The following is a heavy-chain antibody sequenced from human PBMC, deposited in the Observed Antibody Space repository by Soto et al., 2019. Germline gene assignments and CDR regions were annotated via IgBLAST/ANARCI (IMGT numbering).Heavy chain of an antibody. CDR2: ISGSGGST. CDR3: AKVGPLLWFGENYFDY. Sequence: HPGGSLRLSCAASGFTFSSYAMSWVRQAPGKGLEWVSAISGSGGSTYYADSVKGRFTISRDNSKNTLYLQMNSLRAEDTAVYYCAKVGPLLWFGENYFDYWGQGTLVTVSS. J-gene: IGHJ4*02. CDR1: GFTFSSYA. D-gene: IGHD3-10*01. V-gene: IGHV3-23*01.